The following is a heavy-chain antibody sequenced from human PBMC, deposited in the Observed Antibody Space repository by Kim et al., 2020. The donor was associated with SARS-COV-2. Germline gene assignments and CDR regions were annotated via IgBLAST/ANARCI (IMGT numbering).Heavy chain of an antibody. CDR2: IYYSGST. CDR3: ARHGRGNYYGGNSLPGGGDY. Sequence: SETLSLTCTVSGGSISSSSYYWGWIRQPPGKGLEWIGSIYYSGSTYYNPSLKSRVTISVDTSKNQFSLKLSSVTAADTAVYYCARHGRGNYYGGNSLPGGGDYWGQGTLVTVSS. J-gene: IGHJ4*02. D-gene: IGHD1-26*01. CDR1: GGSISSSSYY. V-gene: IGHV4-39*01.